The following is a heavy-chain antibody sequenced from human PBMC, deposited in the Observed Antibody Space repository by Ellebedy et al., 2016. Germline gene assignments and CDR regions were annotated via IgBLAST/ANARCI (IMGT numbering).Heavy chain of an antibody. J-gene: IGHJ4*02. D-gene: IGHD6-13*01. CDR3: ARAGIEGAGTHLDY. Sequence: GGSLRLSCAASGFTLNTYAMTWIRQAAGEGLEWVSAITGETATTYYADSVKGQFTISRDNAKNMLYLQMNSLRAEDTAVYYCARAGIEGAGTHLDYWGQGTLVTVSS. V-gene: IGHV3-23*01. CDR1: GFTLNTYA. CDR2: ITGETATT.